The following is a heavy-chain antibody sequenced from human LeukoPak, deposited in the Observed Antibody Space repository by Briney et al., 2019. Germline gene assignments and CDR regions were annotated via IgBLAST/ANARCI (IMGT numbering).Heavy chain of an antibody. CDR1: GFTFSSYW. CDR2: IKQDGSEK. V-gene: IGHV3-7*01. CDR3: ARDQKWELLEEVWGVDY. J-gene: IGHJ4*02. D-gene: IGHD1-26*01. Sequence: GGSLRVSCAASGFTFSSYWMSWVRQAPGRGMEWVANIKQDGSEKYYVDSVKGRFTISRDNAKNSLYLQMNSLRAEDTAVYYCARDQKWELLEEVWGVDYWGQGTLVTVSS.